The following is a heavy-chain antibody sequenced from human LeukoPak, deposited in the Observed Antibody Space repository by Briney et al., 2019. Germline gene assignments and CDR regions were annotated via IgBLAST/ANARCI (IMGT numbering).Heavy chain of an antibody. V-gene: IGHV3-21*01. Sequence: PGGSLRLSCAASGFTLSSYSMNWVRQAPGKGLEWVSSISSSSSYIYYADSVKGRFTISRDNAKNSLYLQMNSLRAEDTAVYYCARGGEDSSGWYEHFDYWGQGTLVTVSS. CDR2: ISSSSSYI. D-gene: IGHD6-19*01. CDR3: ARGGEDSSGWYEHFDY. CDR1: GFTLSSYS. J-gene: IGHJ4*02.